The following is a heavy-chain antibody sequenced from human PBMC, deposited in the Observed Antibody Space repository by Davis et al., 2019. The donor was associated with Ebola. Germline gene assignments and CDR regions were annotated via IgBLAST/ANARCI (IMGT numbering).Heavy chain of an antibody. J-gene: IGHJ2*01. CDR2: IYHSGST. V-gene: IGHV4-30-2*01. Sequence: SETLSLTYAVSGGSISSGGYSWSWIRQPPGKGLEWIGYIYHSGSTYYNPSLKSRVTISVDRSKNQFSLKLSSVTAADTAVYYCARGVVAATEYFDLWGRGTLVTVSS. CDR1: GGSISSGGYS. D-gene: IGHD2-15*01. CDR3: ARGVVAATEYFDL.